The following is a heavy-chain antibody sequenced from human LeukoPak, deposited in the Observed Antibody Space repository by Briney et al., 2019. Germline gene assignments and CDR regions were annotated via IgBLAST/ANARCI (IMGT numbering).Heavy chain of an antibody. V-gene: IGHV4-59*08. J-gene: IGHJ2*01. CDR1: GGSINFYY. Sequence: PSETLSLTCTVSGGSINFYYWSWIRQPPGKGLEWIGYISYSGSTNYNPSLKSRVTISVDTSKNQFSLKLSSVTAADTAVYYCARVSGRFTWYFDLWGRGTLVTVSS. CDR2: ISYSGST. CDR3: ARVSGRFTWYFDL.